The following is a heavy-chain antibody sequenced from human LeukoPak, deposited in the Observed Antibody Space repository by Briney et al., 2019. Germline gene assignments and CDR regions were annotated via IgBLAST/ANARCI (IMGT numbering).Heavy chain of an antibody. D-gene: IGHD3-10*01. Sequence: SETLSLTCTVSGGSISSYYWSWIRQPAGKGLEWIGRIYTSGSTYYNPSLKSRVTISVDTSKNQFSLKLSSVTAADTAVYYCARAESYLWFGDAGVDYWGQGTLVTVSS. V-gene: IGHV4-4*07. CDR3: ARAESYLWFGDAGVDY. CDR2: IYTSGST. J-gene: IGHJ4*02. CDR1: GGSISSYY.